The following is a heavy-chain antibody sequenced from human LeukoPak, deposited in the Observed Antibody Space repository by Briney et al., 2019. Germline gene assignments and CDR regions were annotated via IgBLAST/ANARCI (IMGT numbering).Heavy chain of an antibody. V-gene: IGHV4-61*02. D-gene: IGHD3-22*01. J-gene: IGHJ4*02. CDR2: IYTSGST. CDR1: GGSISSGSYY. CDR3: AGSHLYYYDSSGSFDY. Sequence: SETLSLTCTVSGGSISSGSYYWSWIRQPAGKVLEWIGRIYTSGSTNYNPSLKSRVTISVDTSKNQFSLKLSSVTAADTAVYYCAGSHLYYYDSSGSFDYWGQGTLVTVSS.